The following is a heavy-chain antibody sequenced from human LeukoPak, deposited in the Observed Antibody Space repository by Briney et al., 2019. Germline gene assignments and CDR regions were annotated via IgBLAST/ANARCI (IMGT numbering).Heavy chain of an antibody. D-gene: IGHD2/OR15-2a*01. CDR1: GFTIGPYA. CDR3: ATWAFYHNLDV. Sequence: GSLRLSCAASGFTIGPYAMYWVRQGPGRCLEWVSVIEADGSGTFYADSVRGRFTTSRDNSKNSLYLQMNSLTSEDTALYYCATWAFYHNLDVWGQGTTVIVSS. CDR2: IEADGSGT. J-gene: IGHJ6*02. V-gene: IGHV3-43*02.